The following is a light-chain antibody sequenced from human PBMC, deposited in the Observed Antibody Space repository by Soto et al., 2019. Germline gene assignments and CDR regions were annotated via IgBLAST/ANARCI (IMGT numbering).Light chain of an antibody. Sequence: QAVVTQPPSGSAAPGQKVTISCSGSTSNIGNNYVSWYQQLPGTAPKLLIYENSKRPSGIPDRFSGSKSGTSATLAITGLQTGDEADYYCGTWDSSLSAVVFGGGTKLTVL. CDR2: ENS. CDR3: GTWDSSLSAVV. V-gene: IGLV1-51*02. J-gene: IGLJ2*01. CDR1: TSNIGNNY.